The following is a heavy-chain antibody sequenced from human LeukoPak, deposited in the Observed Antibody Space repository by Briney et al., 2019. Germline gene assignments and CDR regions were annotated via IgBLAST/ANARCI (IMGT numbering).Heavy chain of an antibody. CDR2: ISSSGSTI. CDR1: GFIFSSYE. Sequence: GGSLRLSCAASGFIFSSYEMNWVRQAPGKGLVWVSYISSSGSTIYYADSLKGRFTISRDNARKSLYLQMNSLRAEHTGVYYCARVGVSLVRGLLIAPFDLWGQGTLVTVSS. CDR3: ARVGVSLVRGLLIAPFDL. J-gene: IGHJ4*02. D-gene: IGHD3-10*01. V-gene: IGHV3-48*03.